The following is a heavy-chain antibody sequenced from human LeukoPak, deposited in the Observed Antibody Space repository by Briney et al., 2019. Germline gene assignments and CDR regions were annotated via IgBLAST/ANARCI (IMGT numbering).Heavy chain of an antibody. CDR1: GYTFTGYY. D-gene: IGHD3-16*01. J-gene: IGHJ4*02. Sequence: GASVKVSCKASGYTFTGYYIHWVRQAPGQGLEWMGWINPNSGGTHYAQKFQGRVTMTRDTSISTAYMELSRLRSDDTAVYYCARPHDPYICGSYCFDYWGQGTLVTVSS. CDR3: ARPHDPYICGSYCFDY. CDR2: INPNSGGT. V-gene: IGHV1-2*02.